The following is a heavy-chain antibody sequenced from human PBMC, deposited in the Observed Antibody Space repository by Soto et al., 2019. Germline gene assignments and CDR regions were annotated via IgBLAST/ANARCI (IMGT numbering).Heavy chain of an antibody. D-gene: IGHD3-3*01. J-gene: IGHJ6*02. CDR1: GYTFTSYA. V-gene: IGHV1-3*01. CDR3: ARGMPGYYDFWSGYFGDYYYYGMDV. CDR2: INAGNGNT. Sequence: ASVKVSCKASGYTFTSYAMHWVRQAPGQRLEWMGWINAGNGNTKYSQKFQGRVNITRDTSASTAYMELSSLSFEDTVVYYCARGMPGYYDFWSGYFGDYYYYGMDVWGQGTTVTVSS.